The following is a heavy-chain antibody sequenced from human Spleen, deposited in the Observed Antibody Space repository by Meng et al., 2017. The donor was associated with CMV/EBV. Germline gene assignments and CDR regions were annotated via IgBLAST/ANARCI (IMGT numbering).Heavy chain of an antibody. D-gene: IGHD4-17*01. J-gene: IGHJ4*02. CDR3: AKDNSLRYPDY. CDR1: GFTFSSYS. CDR2: ISSSSSYI. V-gene: IGHV3-21*01. Sequence: GGFLRLSCAASGFTFSSYSMNWVRQAPGKGLEWVSSISSSSSYIYYADSVKGRFTISRDNAKNSLYLQMNSLRAEDTAVYYCAKDNSLRYPDYWGQGTLVTVSS.